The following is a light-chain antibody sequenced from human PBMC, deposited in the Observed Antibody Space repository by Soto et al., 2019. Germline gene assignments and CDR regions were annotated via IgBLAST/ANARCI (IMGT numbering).Light chain of an antibody. CDR2: EVS. J-gene: IGLJ1*01. Sequence: SVLTQPASVSGSPGQSITISCTGTSSDVGCYNYVSWYQQHPGKAPKLMIYEVSNRPSGVSNRFSGSKSGNTASLTISGLQAEDEADYYCSSYTSSRTFYVFGTGTKVTVL. V-gene: IGLV2-14*01. CDR1: SSDVGCYNY. CDR3: SSYTSSRTFYV.